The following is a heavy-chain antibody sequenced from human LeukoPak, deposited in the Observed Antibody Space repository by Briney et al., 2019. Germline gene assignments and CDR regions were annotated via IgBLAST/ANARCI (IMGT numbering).Heavy chain of an antibody. V-gene: IGHV1-18*04. CDR3: ARVSSSSHFPSDY. D-gene: IGHD6-13*01. Sequence: ASVKVSCKASGYTFTAYSMHWVRQAPGQGLEWMGWISAYNGNTNYAQKLQGRVTMTTDTSTSTAYMELRSLRSDDTAVYYCARVSSSSHFPSDYWGQGTLVTVSS. CDR2: ISAYNGNT. J-gene: IGHJ4*02. CDR1: GYTFTAYS.